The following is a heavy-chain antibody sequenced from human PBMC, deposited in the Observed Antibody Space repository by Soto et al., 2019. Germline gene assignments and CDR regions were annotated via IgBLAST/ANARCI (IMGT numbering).Heavy chain of an antibody. CDR1: GFTFSSYG. CDR3: AKDTPSYDILTGVGYYYMDV. J-gene: IGHJ6*03. V-gene: IGHV3-30*18. CDR2: ISYDGSNK. D-gene: IGHD3-9*01. Sequence: QVQLVESGGGVVQPGRSLRLSCAASGFTFSSYGMHWVRQAPGKGLEWVAVISYDGSNKYYADSVKGRFTISRDNSKNTLYLQMNSLRAEDTAVYYCAKDTPSYDILTGVGYYYMDVWGKGTTVTVSS.